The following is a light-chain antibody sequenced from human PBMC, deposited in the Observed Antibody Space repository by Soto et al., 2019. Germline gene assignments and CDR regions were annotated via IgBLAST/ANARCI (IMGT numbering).Light chain of an antibody. CDR2: RAS. V-gene: IGKV3-20*01. J-gene: IGKJ4*01. Sequence: EIVCTQSLANVSVSPGGWAPLSCMASQSVTSDSLAWYQQRPGQDPRILTYRASSRATGIHDRFSGSGSGTDFPLTISGLEPEDLAVDYCQQSGEPLTVGGGTKVDIK. CDR3: QQSGEPLT. CDR1: QSVTSDS.